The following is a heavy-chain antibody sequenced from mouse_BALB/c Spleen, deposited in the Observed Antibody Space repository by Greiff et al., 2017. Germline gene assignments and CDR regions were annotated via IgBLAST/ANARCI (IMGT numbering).Heavy chain of an antibody. J-gene: IGHJ3*01. Sequence: QVQLKESGAELVRPGTSVKVSCKASGYAFTNYLIEWVKQRPGQGLEWIGVINPGSGGTNYNEKFKGKATLTADKSSSTAYMQLSSLTSDDSAVYFCARRGNYYGSSPAWFAYWGQGTLVTVSA. D-gene: IGHD1-1*01. CDR3: ARRGNYYGSSPAWFAY. V-gene: IGHV1-54*01. CDR1: GYAFTNYL. CDR2: INPGSGGT.